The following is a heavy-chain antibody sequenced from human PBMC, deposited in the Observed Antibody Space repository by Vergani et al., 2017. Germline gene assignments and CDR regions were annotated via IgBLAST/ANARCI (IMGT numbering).Heavy chain of an antibody. D-gene: IGHD1-1*01. Sequence: QVHLVESGGGVVKPGRSLRLSCVVSGFTSSYYGMHWVRQAPGKGLEWVAVISYDGTQKYYADSVTGRFTISRDNSKSTLYLQMNSLRTEDTAVYYCATKSCGTPGCQIGYFREWGQGTLVTVSS. CDR1: GFTSSYYG. V-gene: IGHV3-30*03. CDR3: ATKSCGTPGCQIGYFRE. CDR2: ISYDGTQK. J-gene: IGHJ1*01.